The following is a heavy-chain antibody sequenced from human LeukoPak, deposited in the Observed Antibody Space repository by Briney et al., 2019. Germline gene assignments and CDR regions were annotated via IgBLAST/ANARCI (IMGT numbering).Heavy chain of an antibody. J-gene: IGHJ6*03. V-gene: IGHV3-30*04. CDR3: ARDGRGRDPYYYYYMDV. CDR1: GFTFSSYA. CDR2: ISYDGSNK. Sequence: GRSLRLSCAASGFTFSSYAMHWVRQAPGKGLEWVAVISYDGSNKYYADSVKGRFTISRDNSKNTLYLQMNSLRAEDTAVYYCARDGRGRDPYYYYYMDVWGKGTTVTVSS.